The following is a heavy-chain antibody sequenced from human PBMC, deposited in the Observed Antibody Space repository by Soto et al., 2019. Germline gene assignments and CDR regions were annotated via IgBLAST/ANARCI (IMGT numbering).Heavy chain of an antibody. CDR2: IYYSGST. CDR3: AREGDSWRFFDY. D-gene: IGHD3-10*01. J-gene: IGHJ4*02. Sequence: PSETLSLTCTVSGGSISSGDYYWSWIRQPPGKGLEWIGYIYYSGSTYYNPSLKSRVTISVDTSKNQFSLKLSSVTAADTAVYYCAREGDSWRFFDYWGQGTLVTVLL. V-gene: IGHV4-30-4*01. CDR1: GGSISSGDYY.